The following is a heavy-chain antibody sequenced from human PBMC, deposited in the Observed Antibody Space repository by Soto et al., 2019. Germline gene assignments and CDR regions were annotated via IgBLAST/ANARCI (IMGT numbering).Heavy chain of an antibody. Sequence: QLQLQESGPGLVKPSETLSLTCTVSGGSISSSTYYWGWIRQPPGKGLEWIGMIYYSGSAYYNPSRKSRVTIAIDTSKNQCSLRLSAVTAADTAVYYCARHGVDYGDYASYYYYGMDVWGRGTTVTVSS. CDR3: ARHGVDYGDYASYYYYGMDV. V-gene: IGHV4-39*01. D-gene: IGHD4-17*01. CDR2: IYYSGSA. J-gene: IGHJ6*02. CDR1: GGSISSSTYY.